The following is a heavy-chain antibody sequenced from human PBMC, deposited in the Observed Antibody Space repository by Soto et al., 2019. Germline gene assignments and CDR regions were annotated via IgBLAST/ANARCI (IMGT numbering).Heavy chain of an antibody. CDR1: GGTFSSYA. CDR2: IIPIFGTA. J-gene: IGHJ3*02. Sequence: ASVKVSCKASGGTFSSYAISWVRQAPGQGLEWMGGIIPIFGTANYAQKFQGRVTITADESTSTAYMELSSLRSEDTAVYYCARPHDYGDSRGAFDIWGQGTMVTVSS. D-gene: IGHD4-17*01. V-gene: IGHV1-69*13. CDR3: ARPHDYGDSRGAFDI.